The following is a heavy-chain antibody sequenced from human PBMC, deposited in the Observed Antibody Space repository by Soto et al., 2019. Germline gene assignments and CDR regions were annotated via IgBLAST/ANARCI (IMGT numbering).Heavy chain of an antibody. D-gene: IGHD3-10*01. CDR3: ARDPGGPLYNWFDP. CDR2: IYHSGTT. Sequence: SETLSLTCTVSGDSISSDGHFWTWIRQHPGKGLEWIGYIYHSGTTYYNPSLKSQVTISIDTSQNQFSLKLSSVTAADTAVYYCARDPGGPLYNWFDPWGQGTLVTVSS. CDR1: GDSISSDGHF. V-gene: IGHV4-31*01. J-gene: IGHJ5*02.